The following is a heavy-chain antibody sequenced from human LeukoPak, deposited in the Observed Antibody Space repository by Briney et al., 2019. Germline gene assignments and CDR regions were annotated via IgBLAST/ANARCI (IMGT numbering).Heavy chain of an antibody. CDR3: ARRLGGYYPIDI. CDR1: GYTFTSYY. V-gene: IGHV1-46*01. J-gene: IGHJ3*02. D-gene: IGHD3-22*01. Sequence: ASVKVSCKASGYTFTSYYMHWVRQAPGQGLEWMGIFNPSGGSTSYAQKFQGRVTMTRDTSTSTVYMELSSLRSEDTAVYYCARRLGGYYPIDIWGQGTMVTVSS. CDR2: FNPSGGST.